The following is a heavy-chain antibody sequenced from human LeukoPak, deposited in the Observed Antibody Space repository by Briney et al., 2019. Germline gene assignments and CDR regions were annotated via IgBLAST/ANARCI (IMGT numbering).Heavy chain of an antibody. CDR3: TRLLAEGY. CDR1: GFSFSDSA. J-gene: IGHJ4*02. V-gene: IGHV3-73*01. Sequence: GGSLKLSCAASGFSFSDSAIYWVRQASGKGLEWVGRIRSKANSYATAYAASVKGRFTISRDDSKNTAYLQMNSLKTEDTAVYYCTRLLAEGYWDQGTLVTVSS. CDR2: IRSKANSYAT.